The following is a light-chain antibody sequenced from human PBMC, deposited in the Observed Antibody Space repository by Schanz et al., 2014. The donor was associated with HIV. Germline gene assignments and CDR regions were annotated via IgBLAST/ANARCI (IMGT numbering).Light chain of an antibody. J-gene: IGLJ1*01. CDR1: SSNIGANYD. CDR3: QSYDSSLRGYV. V-gene: IGLV1-40*01. Sequence: QSVLTQPPSVSGAPGQGVTISCSGSSSNIGANYDVHWYQQLPGTAPKLLIYGNINRPSGVPDRFSASKSGTSASLAITGLQADDEGDYYCQSYDSSLRGYVFGAGTKLIVL. CDR2: GNI.